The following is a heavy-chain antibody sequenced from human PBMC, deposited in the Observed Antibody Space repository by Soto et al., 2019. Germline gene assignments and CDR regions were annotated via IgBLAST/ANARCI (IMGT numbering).Heavy chain of an antibody. CDR2: INHSGST. Sequence: QVQLQQWGAGLLKPSETLSLTCAVYGGSFSGYYWSWIGQPPGKGLEWIGEINHSGSTNYNPSLKSRVTISVDTSKNQFSLKLSSVTAADTAVYYCASITLFGVVTTIDPWGQGTLVTVSS. D-gene: IGHD3-3*01. CDR3: ASITLFGVVTTIDP. V-gene: IGHV4-34*01. CDR1: GGSFSGYY. J-gene: IGHJ5*02.